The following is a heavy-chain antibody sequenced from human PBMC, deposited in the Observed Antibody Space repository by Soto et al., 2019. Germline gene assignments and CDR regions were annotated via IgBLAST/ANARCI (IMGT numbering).Heavy chain of an antibody. CDR3: PKTATYVDGYDNTGYSSEDY. J-gene: IGHJ4*01. D-gene: IGHD3-22*01. CDR2: ISHDGSKR. Sequence: VQLVASGGGVVLPGRSVRLSCEVSGFTFSDFGLDWVRQAPGKGLEWVAIISHDGSKRFYADSVKGRFTISRDNSKNTLYLQMSSLRPEDTALYYCPKTATYVDGYDNTGYSSEDYWGHGTLVTVSS. CDR1: GFTFSDFG. V-gene: IGHV3-30*18.